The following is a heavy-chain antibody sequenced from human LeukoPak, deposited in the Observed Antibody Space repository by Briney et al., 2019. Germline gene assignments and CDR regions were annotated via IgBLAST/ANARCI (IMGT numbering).Heavy chain of an antibody. D-gene: IGHD3-22*01. CDR3: ARIYDSSGYYHYSPDAFDI. Sequence: PSETLSLTCTVSGGSISSSSYYWGWIRQPPGKGLEWIGSIYYSGSTYYNPSLKSRVTISVDTSKNQFSLKLSSVTAADTAVYYCARIYDSSGYYHYSPDAFDIWGQGTMVTVSS. V-gene: IGHV4-39*01. J-gene: IGHJ3*02. CDR1: GGSISSSSYY. CDR2: IYYSGST.